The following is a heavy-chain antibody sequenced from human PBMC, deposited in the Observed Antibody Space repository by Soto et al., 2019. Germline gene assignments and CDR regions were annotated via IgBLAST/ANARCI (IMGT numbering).Heavy chain of an antibody. D-gene: IGHD4-17*01. CDR2: ISGNGGGT. CDR3: AKSRMTSRHLVDY. V-gene: IGHV3-23*01. J-gene: IGHJ4*02. Sequence: GGSLRLSCAASGFTFSSYAMTWVRQAPGKGLEWVSGISGNGGGTYYADSVKGRFTISRDKSKNTLYLQMISLRAEDTAVYYCAKSRMTSRHLVDYWGKGTLVTVS. CDR1: GFTFSSYA.